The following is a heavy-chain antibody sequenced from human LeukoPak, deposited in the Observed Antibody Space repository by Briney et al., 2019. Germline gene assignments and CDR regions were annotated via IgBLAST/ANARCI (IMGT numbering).Heavy chain of an antibody. Sequence: PGGSLRLSCAASGFTFSSYSMNWVRQAPGKGLEWVSYISSSSSTIYYADSVKGRFTISRDNSKNTLYLQMNSLRAEDTAVYYCAKGSGYSSGWLNYFDYWGQGTLVTVSS. V-gene: IGHV3-48*01. D-gene: IGHD6-19*01. CDR1: GFTFSSYS. J-gene: IGHJ4*02. CDR3: AKGSGYSSGWLNYFDY. CDR2: ISSSSSTI.